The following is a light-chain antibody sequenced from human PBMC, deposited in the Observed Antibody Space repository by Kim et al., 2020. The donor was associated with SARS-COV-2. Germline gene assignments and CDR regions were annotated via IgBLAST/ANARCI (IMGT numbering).Light chain of an antibody. J-gene: IGKJ5*01. Sequence: ILLTQSPGTLSLSPGERATLSCRASQSVSSSYLAWYQQKPGQAPRLLIYGASSRATGIPDRFSGSGSGTDFTLTISRLEPEDFAVYYCQQYGSSLITFGQGTRLEI. CDR2: GAS. V-gene: IGKV3-20*01. CDR1: QSVSSSY. CDR3: QQYGSSLIT.